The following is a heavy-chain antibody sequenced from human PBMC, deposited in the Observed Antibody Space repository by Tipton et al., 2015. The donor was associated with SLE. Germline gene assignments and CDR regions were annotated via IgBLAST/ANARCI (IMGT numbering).Heavy chain of an antibody. Sequence: LRLSCTVSGGSISSYYWGWIRQPPGKGLEWIGSIYHSGSTYYNPSLKSRVTISVDTSKNQFSLKLSSVTAADTAMYYCARARDYWGQGTLVTVSS. CDR3: ARARDY. CDR2: IYHSGST. V-gene: IGHV4-38-2*02. CDR1: GGSISSYY. J-gene: IGHJ4*02.